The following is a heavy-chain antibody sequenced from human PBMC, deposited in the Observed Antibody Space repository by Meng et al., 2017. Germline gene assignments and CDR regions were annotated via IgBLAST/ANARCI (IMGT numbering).Heavy chain of an antibody. CDR1: GFTFSSLA. D-gene: IGHD2-8*01. J-gene: IGHJ4*02. V-gene: IGHV3-30*07. CDR3: ATHCTNGVCYSY. Sequence: VGVGGGMGRRERSLRRSCSASGFTFSSLARHWVRQAPGKGLEWVAVISYDGINKYYADSVKGRFTISRDNSKNTLYLQMNSLRAEDTAVYYCATHCTNGVCYSYWGQGTLVTVSS. CDR2: ISYDGINK.